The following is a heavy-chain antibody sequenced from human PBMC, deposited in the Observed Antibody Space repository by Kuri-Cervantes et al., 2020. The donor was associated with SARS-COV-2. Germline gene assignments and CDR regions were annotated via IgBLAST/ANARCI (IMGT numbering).Heavy chain of an antibody. J-gene: IGHJ4*02. CDR2: ISGNGGST. V-gene: IGHV3-23*01. D-gene: IGHD4-17*01. Sequence: ETLSLTCAASGFTFSSYAMSWVRQAPGKGPEWVSGISGNGGSTLYADSVKGRFIISRDNSRTELSLQLNSLRVEDTAVYYCARTPTVIASPNDPYDHWGQGTLVTVSS. CDR1: GFTFSSYA. CDR3: ARTPTVIASPNDPYDH.